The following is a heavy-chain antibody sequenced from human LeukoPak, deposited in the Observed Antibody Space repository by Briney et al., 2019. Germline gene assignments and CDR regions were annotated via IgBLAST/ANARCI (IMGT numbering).Heavy chain of an antibody. CDR1: GFTFSSYA. V-gene: IGHV3-23*01. Sequence: GGSLRLSCAASGFTFSSYAMSWVRQAPGKGLKWVSTISGSGGNTDYADSVKGRFTISRDNSKNTLLLQMNTLRFEDTSVYYCARDWDPLPTAIGSAAFDLWGQGTLVTVSS. J-gene: IGHJ3*01. CDR2: ISGSGGNT. CDR3: ARDWDPLPTAIGSAAFDL. D-gene: IGHD2-21*02.